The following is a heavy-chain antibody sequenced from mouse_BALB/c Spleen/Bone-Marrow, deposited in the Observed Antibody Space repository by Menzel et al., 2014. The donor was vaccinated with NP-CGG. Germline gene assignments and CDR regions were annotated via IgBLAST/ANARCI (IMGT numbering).Heavy chain of an antibody. CDR2: ISSGGSYT. CDR3: ARDTMITDFYAMDY. J-gene: IGHJ4*01. Sequence: EVMLVESGGDLVKPGVSLKLSCAASGFTFSSYGMSWVRQTPDKRLEWVATISSGGSYTYYPDSVKGRFTISRDNAKNTLYLQMSSLKSEDTATYYCARDTMITDFYAMDYWDQGTSVTVSS. D-gene: IGHD2-4*01. V-gene: IGHV5-6*01. CDR1: GFTFSSYG.